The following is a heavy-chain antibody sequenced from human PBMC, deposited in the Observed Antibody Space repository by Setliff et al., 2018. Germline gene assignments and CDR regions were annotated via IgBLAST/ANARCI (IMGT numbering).Heavy chain of an antibody. CDR3: RLAHCNTTSCEEALDF. J-gene: IGHJ4*02. CDR1: GASINSGHY. Sequence: SETLSLTCAVSGASINSGHYWGWIRQPPGKGLEWIATIYHRGRKYYNPSLKSRVTMSVDTSKNQFSLNLNSVTAADTAVYYFRLAHCNTTSCEEALDFWSQGTLVTVSS. V-gene: IGHV4-38-2*01. CDR2: IYHRGRK. D-gene: IGHD2-2*01.